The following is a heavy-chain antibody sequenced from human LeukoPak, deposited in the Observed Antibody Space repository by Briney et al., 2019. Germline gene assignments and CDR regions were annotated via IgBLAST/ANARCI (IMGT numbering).Heavy chain of an antibody. Sequence: ASVKVSCKASGYTFIGYYMHWVRQAPGQGLEWMGWINPNSGGTNYAQKFQGRVAMTRDTSISTAYMELSRLRSDDTAVYYCARNGVADNWFDPWGQGTLVTVSS. CDR2: INPNSGGT. V-gene: IGHV1-2*02. D-gene: IGHD3-3*01. CDR3: ARNGVADNWFDP. CDR1: GYTFIGYY. J-gene: IGHJ5*02.